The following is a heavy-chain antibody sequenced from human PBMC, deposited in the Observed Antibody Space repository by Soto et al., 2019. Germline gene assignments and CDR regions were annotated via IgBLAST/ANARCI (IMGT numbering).Heavy chain of an antibody. J-gene: IGHJ4*02. CDR1: GFTFSTYW. V-gene: IGHV3-7*03. CDR3: AKSIVVVVAVPNYYFDS. D-gene: IGHD2-15*01. Sequence: PGGSLRLSCEASGFTFSTYWMSWVRQAPGKGLEWVATIKQSGSDKYYVDSVKGRFTISRDNVKNTLYLQMNSLRAEDTAVYYCAKSIVVVVAVPNYYFDSWGQGTLVTVSS. CDR2: IKQSGSDK.